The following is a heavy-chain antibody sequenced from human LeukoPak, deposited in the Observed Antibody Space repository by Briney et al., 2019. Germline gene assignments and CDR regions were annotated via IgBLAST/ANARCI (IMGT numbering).Heavy chain of an antibody. J-gene: IGHJ4*02. V-gene: IGHV1-18*04. CDR1: GYTFTSYG. CDR3: ARVGAFGELLSEGDY. D-gene: IGHD3-10*01. Sequence: GASVKVSCKASGYTFTSYGISWVRQAPGQGLEWMGWISAYNGNTNYAQKLQGRATMTTDTSTSTAYMELRSLRSDDTAVYYCARVGAFGELLSEGDYWGQGTLVTVSS. CDR2: ISAYNGNT.